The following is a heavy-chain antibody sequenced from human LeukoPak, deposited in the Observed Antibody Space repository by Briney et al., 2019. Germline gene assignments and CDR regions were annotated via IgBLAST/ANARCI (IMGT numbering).Heavy chain of an antibody. V-gene: IGHV4-59*01. CDR3: ARARSTAGDYYYYMDV. Sequence: PSETLSLTCTVSGGSISSYYWSWLRQPPGKGLEWIGYIYYSGSTNYNPSLKSRVTISVDTSKNQFSLKLSSVTAADTAVYYCARARSTAGDYYYYMDVWGKGTTVTVSS. CDR1: GGSISSYY. CDR2: IYYSGST. D-gene: IGHD1-1*01. J-gene: IGHJ6*03.